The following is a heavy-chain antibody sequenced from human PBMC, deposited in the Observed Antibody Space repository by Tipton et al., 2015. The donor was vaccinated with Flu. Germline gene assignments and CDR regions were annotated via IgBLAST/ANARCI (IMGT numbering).Heavy chain of an antibody. CDR2: IKPDGSEK. Sequence: SLRLSCAASGFTFINYGMSWVRQAPGKGLEWVANIKPDGSEKSYVDSVKGRFTISRDNAKNSLYLQMNSLRAEDTAVYYCVRVSKNWFDPWGQGTLVTVSS. CDR1: GFTFINYG. V-gene: IGHV3-7*01. CDR3: VRVSKNWFDP. J-gene: IGHJ5*02.